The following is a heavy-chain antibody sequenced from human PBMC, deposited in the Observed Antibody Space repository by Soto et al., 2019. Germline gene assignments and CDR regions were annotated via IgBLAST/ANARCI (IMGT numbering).Heavy chain of an antibody. V-gene: IGHV2-5*01. Sequence: QITLKESGPTLVKPTQTLTLTCTFSGFSLSTSGVGLGWIRQPPGKALEWLALIYWYDDKRYSPSLKSRLTIPKDTSKNQVVLTMTNMDPVDTATYYCAHSDTAMVFRYFDYWGQGTLVTVSS. CDR2: IYWYDDK. D-gene: IGHD5-18*01. CDR3: AHSDTAMVFRYFDY. J-gene: IGHJ4*02. CDR1: GFSLSTSGVG.